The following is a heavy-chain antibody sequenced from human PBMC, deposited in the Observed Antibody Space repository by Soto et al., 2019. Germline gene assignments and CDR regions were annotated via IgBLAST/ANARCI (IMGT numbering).Heavy chain of an antibody. Sequence: EVQLLESGGGLVQPGGSLRLSCAVSGFTFSTYAMSWVRQAPGKGLEWVAANSGSGGSAYYADSVKGRFTISRDNSKNKNTLYLQMNSLRGEDTAVYYCARVKGSSWKLGCFDYWGQGTLVTVSS. J-gene: IGHJ4*02. CDR2: NSGSGGSA. D-gene: IGHD6-13*01. V-gene: IGHV3-23*01. CDR1: GFTFSTYA. CDR3: ARVKGSSWKLGCFDY.